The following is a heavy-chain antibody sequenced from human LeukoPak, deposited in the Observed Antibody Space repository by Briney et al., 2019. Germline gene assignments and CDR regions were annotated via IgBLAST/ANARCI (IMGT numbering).Heavy chain of an antibody. CDR1: GFTFSTYA. J-gene: IGHJ4*02. V-gene: IGHV3-23*01. Sequence: PLGGSLRLSCAASGFTFSTYAMSRVRQAPGKGLEWVSGLTGGGGGTSYADSVKGRFTISRDNSKNTLCLQMNSLRAEDTAVYYCAKDKGAVTGTFDYWGQGTLVTVSS. D-gene: IGHD1-14*01. CDR3: AKDKGAVTGTFDY. CDR2: LTGGGGGT.